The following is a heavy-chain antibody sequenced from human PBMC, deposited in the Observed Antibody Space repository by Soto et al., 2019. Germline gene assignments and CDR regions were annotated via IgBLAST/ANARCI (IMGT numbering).Heavy chain of an antibody. J-gene: IGHJ4*02. CDR2: IIPIFGTA. CDR3: VRHPYSGWSQLGRWYFDY. Sequence: QVQLVQSGAEVKKPGSSVKVSCKASGGTFSSYAISWVRQAPGQGLEWMGGIIPIFGTANYAQKFQGRVTITADESTSTAYVELSSLRSEDTAVYYCVRHPYSGWSQLGRWYFDYWGQGTLVTVSS. V-gene: IGHV1-69*01. D-gene: IGHD6-19*01. CDR1: GGTFSSYA.